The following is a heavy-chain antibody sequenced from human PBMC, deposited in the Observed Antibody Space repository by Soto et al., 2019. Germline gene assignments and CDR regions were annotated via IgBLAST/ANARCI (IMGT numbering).Heavy chain of an antibody. CDR1: GFTFDDYA. D-gene: IGHD6-6*01. J-gene: IGHJ4*02. CDR3: AKDISGSIAARHRSGYFDY. Sequence: PGGSLRLSCAASGFTFDDYAMHWVRQAPGKGLEWVSGISWNSGSIGYADSVKGRFTISRDNAKNSLYLQMNSLRAEDTALYYCAKDISGSIAARHRSGYFDYWGQGTLVTVSS. CDR2: ISWNSGSI. V-gene: IGHV3-9*01.